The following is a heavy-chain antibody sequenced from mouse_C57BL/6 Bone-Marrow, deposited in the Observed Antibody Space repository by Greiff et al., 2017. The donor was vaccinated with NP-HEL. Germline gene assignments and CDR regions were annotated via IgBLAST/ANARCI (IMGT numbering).Heavy chain of an antibody. CDR2: IYPGGGYT. CDR1: GYTFTNYW. Sequence: QVQLQQSGAELVRPGTSVKMSCKASGYTFTNYWIGWAKQRPGHGLEWIGDIYPGGGYTNYNEKFKGKATLTADKSSSTAYMQFSSLTSEDSAIYYCARGRTTVVPYWYFDVWGTGTTVTVSS. CDR3: ARGRTTVVPYWYFDV. D-gene: IGHD1-1*01. J-gene: IGHJ1*03. V-gene: IGHV1-63*01.